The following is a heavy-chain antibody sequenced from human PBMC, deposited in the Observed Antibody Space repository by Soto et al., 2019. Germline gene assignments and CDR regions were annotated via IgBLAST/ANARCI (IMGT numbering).Heavy chain of an antibody. J-gene: IGHJ4*02. Sequence: SETLSLTCAVYGGSFSGYYWSWIRQPPGKGLEWIGEINHSGSTDYNPSLKSRVTISVDTSKNQFSLKLSSVTAADTAVYYCARGDYYDSSGSLSPLYDYWGQGTLVTVSS. D-gene: IGHD3-22*01. CDR3: ARGDYYDSSGSLSPLYDY. CDR1: GGSFSGYY. V-gene: IGHV4-34*01. CDR2: INHSGST.